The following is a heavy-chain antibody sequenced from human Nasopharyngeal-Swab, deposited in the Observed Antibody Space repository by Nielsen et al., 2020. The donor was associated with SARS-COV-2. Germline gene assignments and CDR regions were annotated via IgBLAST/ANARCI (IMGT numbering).Heavy chain of an antibody. V-gene: IGHV4-30-4*01. D-gene: IGHD3-10*01. J-gene: IGHJ6*02. CDR3: ARAFPRGIIIRDYYYGMDV. CDR2: IYYSGST. CDR1: GVSISSGDNY. Sequence: SETLSLTCTVSGVSISSGDNYWSWICQPPGKGLEWIGYIYYSGSTYYSPSLKSRVTISVDTSKNQFSLKLSSVTAADTAVYYCARAFPRGIIIRDYYYGMDVWGQGTTVTVSS.